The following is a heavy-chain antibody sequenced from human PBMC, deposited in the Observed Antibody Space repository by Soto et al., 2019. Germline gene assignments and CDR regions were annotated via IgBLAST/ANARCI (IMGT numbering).Heavy chain of an antibody. V-gene: IGHV3-48*03. J-gene: IGHJ3*01. CDR2: MSAGGTI. D-gene: IGHD5-12*01. CDR1: GLAFSSYE. CDR3: AKEKSGMSSGYDACEG. Sequence: QPGGSLRLSCAASGLAFSSYEMDWVRQAPGQGLEWIAYMSAGGTIHYADSVKGRFTISRDNAKNSLYLEMNSLRAEDTAVYYWAKEKSGMSSGYDACEGWGQGTRVTVAS.